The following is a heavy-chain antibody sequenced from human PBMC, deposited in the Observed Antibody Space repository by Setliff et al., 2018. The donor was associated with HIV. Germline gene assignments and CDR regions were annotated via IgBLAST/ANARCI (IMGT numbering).Heavy chain of an antibody. V-gene: IGHV4-4*07. J-gene: IGHJ1*01. CDR3: ARHCSGGTCYGPDAENFLH. Sequence: SETLSLTCTVSGGSISSYYWSWIRQPAGKGLEWIGRIYTSGGSYYTPSLKSRVTISVDTSKNQFFLKLSSVNAADTAVYYCARHCSGGTCYGPDAENFLHWGQGTLVTV. D-gene: IGHD2-15*01. CDR1: GGSISSYY. CDR2: IYTSGGS.